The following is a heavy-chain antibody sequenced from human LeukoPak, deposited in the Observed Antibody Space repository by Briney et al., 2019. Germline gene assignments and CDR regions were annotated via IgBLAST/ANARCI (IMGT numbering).Heavy chain of an antibody. Sequence: GGSLRLSCAASGFTFTTYWMGWVRQAPGKGLEWVANIKQDGSEQYYVDSVKGRFTISRDNAKNSLSLQMNSLRAEDTAVYYCARGKIYAKSFDYWGQGTLVTVSS. J-gene: IGHJ4*02. D-gene: IGHD2-8*01. CDR2: IKQDGSEQ. CDR3: ARGKIYAKSFDY. CDR1: GFTFTTYW. V-gene: IGHV3-7*01.